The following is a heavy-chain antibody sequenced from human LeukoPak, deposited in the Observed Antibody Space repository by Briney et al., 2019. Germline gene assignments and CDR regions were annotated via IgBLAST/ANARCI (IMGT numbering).Heavy chain of an antibody. Sequence: SETLSLTCAVYGGSSSGYYWSWIRQPPGKGLEWIGYIYYSGSTNYNPSLKSRVTISVDASKNQFSLKLSSVTAADTAVYYCARDRRYYGSGSEPTYKGFDPWGQGTLVTVSS. J-gene: IGHJ5*02. CDR2: IYYSGST. CDR1: GGSSSGYY. D-gene: IGHD3-10*01. V-gene: IGHV4-59*01. CDR3: ARDRRYYGSGSEPTYKGFDP.